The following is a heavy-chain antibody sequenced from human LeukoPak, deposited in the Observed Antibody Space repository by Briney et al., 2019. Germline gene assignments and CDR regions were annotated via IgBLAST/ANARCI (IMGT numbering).Heavy chain of an antibody. D-gene: IGHD3-9*01. CDR3: ASAGLRYFDWPGYPSDY. Sequence: GGSLRLSCAASGFTDSSNYMSWVRHAPGKGLELVSVIYSGGSTYYADSVKGRFTISRDNSKNTLYLQMNSLRAEDTAVYYCASAGLRYFDWPGYPSDYWGQGTLVTVSS. J-gene: IGHJ4*02. CDR1: GFTDSSNY. V-gene: IGHV3-66*01. CDR2: IYSGGST.